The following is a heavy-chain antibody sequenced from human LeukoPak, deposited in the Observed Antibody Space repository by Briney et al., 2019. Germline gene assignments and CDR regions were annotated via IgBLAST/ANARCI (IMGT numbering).Heavy chain of an antibody. CDR3: ARGGAYKASDI. CDR2: IYYSGST. Sequence: SETLSLTCTVSGGSINNYYWSWIRQPPGKRLEWIGYIYYSGSTNYNPSLKSRVTISVDTSKNQFSLKLSSATAADTAVYFCARGGAYKASDIWGQGTMVTVSS. V-gene: IGHV4-59*01. J-gene: IGHJ3*02. CDR1: GGSINNYY. D-gene: IGHD1-1*01.